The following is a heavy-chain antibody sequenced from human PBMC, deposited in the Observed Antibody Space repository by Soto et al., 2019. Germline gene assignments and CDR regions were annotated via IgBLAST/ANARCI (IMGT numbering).Heavy chain of an antibody. V-gene: IGHV3-74*01. CDR3: ASNYAYAEGYYWYGIYV. D-gene: IGHD3-16*01. J-gene: IGHJ6*02. CDR1: GFTFSRYW. CDR2: ISSYGSDT. Sequence: EVQLVESGGGLVLPGGSLRLSCAASGFTFSRYWMHWVRQAPGKGLVWVSRISSYGSDTHYAVSVKGRFTISRDNAKNTLYLQMNSLRADDTAVYYCASNYAYAEGYYWYGIYVWGQGTTVTVSS.